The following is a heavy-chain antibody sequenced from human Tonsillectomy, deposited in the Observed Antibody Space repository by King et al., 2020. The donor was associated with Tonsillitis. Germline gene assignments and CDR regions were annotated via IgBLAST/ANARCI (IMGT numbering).Heavy chain of an antibody. J-gene: IGHJ4*02. CDR2: ISYDGSNK. CDR1: GFTFSSYG. D-gene: IGHD1-26*01. Sequence: VQLVESGGGVVQPGKSLRLSCAASGFTFSSYGMHWVRQAPGKGLEWVAVISYDGSNKYYADSVKGRFSISRDNSKNTLYLQMNSLRAEDTAVYYCARDAPSGSYYGVYWGQGTLVTVSS. V-gene: IGHV3-30-3*01. CDR3: ARDAPSGSYYGVY.